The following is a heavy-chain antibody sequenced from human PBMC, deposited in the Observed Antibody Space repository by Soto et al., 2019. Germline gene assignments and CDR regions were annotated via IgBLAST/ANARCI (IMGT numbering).Heavy chain of an antibody. V-gene: IGHV3-74*01. CDR3: ARDGEWS. CDR1: GFTFSNYW. CDR2: INTDGSET. J-gene: IGHJ5*02. Sequence: EVQLVESGGGLVQPGGSLRLSCAASGFTFSNYWMHCVLQVPGKGLVWVSRINTDGSETNYANAVKGRFTASRDNAKNTQYMHLNSLRVEDTALYYCARDGEWSWGQGTLVTVSS. D-gene: IGHD3-3*01.